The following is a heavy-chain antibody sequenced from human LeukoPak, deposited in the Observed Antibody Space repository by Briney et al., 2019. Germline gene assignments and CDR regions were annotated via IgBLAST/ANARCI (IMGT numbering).Heavy chain of an antibody. Sequence: ASVKVSCKASGYTFTGYYIHWVRQAPGQGLEWMGWINPNSGGTNYAQKFKGRVTMTRDTFISTAYMDLSRLRSDDTAVYYCARTIAVAGPMFDYWGQGTLVTVSS. V-gene: IGHV1-2*02. J-gene: IGHJ4*02. CDR3: ARTIAVAGPMFDY. CDR2: INPNSGGT. D-gene: IGHD6-19*01. CDR1: GYTFTGYY.